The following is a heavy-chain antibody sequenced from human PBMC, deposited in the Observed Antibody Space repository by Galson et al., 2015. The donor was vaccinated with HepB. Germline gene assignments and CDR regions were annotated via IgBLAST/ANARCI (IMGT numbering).Heavy chain of an antibody. Sequence: SLRLSCATSGFTVRNSAMTWVRQAPGKGLEWVSSLNSGGNSAFYADSVRGRFTISRDTSQNTLYLQMNSLTADDTAVYYCATGGWNSFFESWGQGTLVTVS. V-gene: IGHV3-23*05. CDR1: GFTVRNSA. CDR3: ATGGWNSFFES. CDR2: LNSGGNSA. J-gene: IGHJ4*02. D-gene: IGHD1-7*01.